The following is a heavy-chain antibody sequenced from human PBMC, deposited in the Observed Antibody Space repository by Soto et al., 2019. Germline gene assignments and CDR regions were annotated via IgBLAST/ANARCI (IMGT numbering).Heavy chain of an antibody. CDR2: IYYSGST. CDR1: GGSISIYY. Sequence: SETLSLTCTVSGGSISIYYWSWIRQPPGKGLEWIGYIYYSGSTNYNPSLKSRVTISVDTSKNQFSLKLSSVTAADTAVYYCARASGIYYYDNSGYRNWGQGTLVTVSS. D-gene: IGHD3-22*01. J-gene: IGHJ4*02. V-gene: IGHV4-59*01. CDR3: ARASGIYYYDNSGYRN.